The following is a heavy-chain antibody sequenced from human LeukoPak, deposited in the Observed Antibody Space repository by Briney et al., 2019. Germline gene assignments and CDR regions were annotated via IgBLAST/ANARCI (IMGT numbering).Heavy chain of an antibody. J-gene: IGHJ4*02. D-gene: IGHD6-13*01. V-gene: IGHV3-64D*06. CDR3: AKQSAGSAAWYSLHYDF. CDR1: GFTFSSYA. CDR2: ISSNGGST. Sequence: GGSLRLSCSASGFTFSSYAMHWVRQAPGKGLEYVSAISSNGGSTYYADSVKGRFTISRDNSKNTLYLQMSSLRAEDTAVYYCAKQSAGSAAWYSLHYDFWGQGTLVTVSS.